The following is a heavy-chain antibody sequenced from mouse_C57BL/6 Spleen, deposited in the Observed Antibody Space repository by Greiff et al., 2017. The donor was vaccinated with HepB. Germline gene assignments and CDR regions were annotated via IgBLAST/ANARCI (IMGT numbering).Heavy chain of an antibody. J-gene: IGHJ1*03. CDR3: ARAYYYGSSYDDWYFDV. Sequence: VQLQQSGAELVRPGTSVKLSCKASGYTFTSYWMHWVKQRPGQGLEWIGVIDPSDSYTNYNQKFKGKATLTVDTSSSTAYMQLSSLTSEDSAVYYCARAYYYGSSYDDWYFDVWGTGTTVTVSS. D-gene: IGHD1-1*01. V-gene: IGHV1-59*01. CDR2: IDPSDSYT. CDR1: GYTFTSYW.